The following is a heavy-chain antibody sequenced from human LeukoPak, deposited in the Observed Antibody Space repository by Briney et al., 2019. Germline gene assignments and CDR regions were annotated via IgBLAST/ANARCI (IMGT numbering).Heavy chain of an antibody. CDR2: IYPGDSDT. J-gene: IGHJ6*03. V-gene: IGHV5-51*01. CDR3: ARRIAAAGPAYYYYYYMDV. D-gene: IGHD6-13*01. Sequence: GESLKISCKGSGYSFTSYWIGWVRQMPGKGLEWMGIIYPGDSDTRYSPSFQGQVTISADKSLSTAYLQWSSLQASDTAMYYCARRIAAAGPAYYYYYYMDVWGKGTTVTVSS. CDR1: GYSFTSYW.